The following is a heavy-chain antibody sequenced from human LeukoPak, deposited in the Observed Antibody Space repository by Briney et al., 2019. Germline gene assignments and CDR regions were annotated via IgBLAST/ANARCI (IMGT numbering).Heavy chain of an antibody. V-gene: IGHV3-30-3*01. CDR1: GFTFSSYA. CDR2: ISYDGSNK. CDR3: ARGPTQYYDSSGLGN. Sequence: GRSLRLSCAASGFTFSSYAMHWVRQAPGKGLEWVAVISYDGSNKYYADSVKGRFTISRDNSKNTLYLQMNSLRAEDTAVYYCARGPTQYYDSSGLGNWDQGTLVTVSS. J-gene: IGHJ4*02. D-gene: IGHD3-22*01.